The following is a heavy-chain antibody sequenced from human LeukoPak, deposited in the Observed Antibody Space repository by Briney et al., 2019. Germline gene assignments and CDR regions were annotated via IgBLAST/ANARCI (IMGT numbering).Heavy chain of an antibody. J-gene: IGHJ6*02. V-gene: IGHV1-69*13. D-gene: IGHD1-26*01. Sequence: SVKVSCKASGGTFSSYAISWVRQAPGQGLEWMGGIIPIFGTANYAQKFQGRVTITADESTSTAYMELSSLRSEDTAVYYCARVLGSVIYHYYYHYGMDVWGQGTTVTVPS. CDR1: GGTFSSYA. CDR2: IIPIFGTA. CDR3: ARVLGSVIYHYYYHYGMDV.